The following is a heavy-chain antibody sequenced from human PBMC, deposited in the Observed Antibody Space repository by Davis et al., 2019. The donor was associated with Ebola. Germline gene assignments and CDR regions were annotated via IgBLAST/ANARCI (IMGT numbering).Heavy chain of an antibody. CDR2: INWNGGST. J-gene: IGHJ3*02. CDR1: GFTFDDYA. V-gene: IGHV3-20*01. CDR3: ARGGYYDSSGYSHAAFDI. Sequence: GGSLRLSCAASGFTFDDYAMSWVRQAPGKGLEWVSGINWNGGSTGYADSVKGRFTISRDNAKSSLYLQMNSLRAEDTAVYHCARGGYYDSSGYSHAAFDIWGQGTMVTVSS. D-gene: IGHD3-22*01.